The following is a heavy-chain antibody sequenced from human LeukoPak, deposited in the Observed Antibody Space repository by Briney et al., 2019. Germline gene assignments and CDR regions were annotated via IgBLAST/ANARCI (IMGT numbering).Heavy chain of an antibody. D-gene: IGHD6-19*01. CDR2: ISSSIRTI. J-gene: IGHJ4*02. V-gene: IGHV3-48*01. CDR1: GFTLSSYA. Sequence: PGGSLRLSCTASGFTLSSYAMTWVRQAPGKGLECISYISSSIRTIYYADSVKGRFTISRDNAKNSLYLQMNGLRAEDTAVYYCARKGAVAGTLDYWGQGTLVTVSS. CDR3: ARKGAVAGTLDY.